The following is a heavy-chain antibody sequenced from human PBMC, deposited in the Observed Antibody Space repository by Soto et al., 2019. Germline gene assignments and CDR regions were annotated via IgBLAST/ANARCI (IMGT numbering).Heavy chain of an antibody. J-gene: IGHJ4*01. D-gene: IGHD3-22*01. CDR3: TTDSYSTIIIVRFDY. CDR2: IKSKTDGGTT. CDR1: GFTFSNAW. V-gene: IGHV3-15*07. Sequence: PGGSLRLSCAASGFTFSNAWINWVRQAPGKGLEWVGRIKSKTDGGTTDYAEPVEGRFAISRDDSNNMVYLQMNSLKIEDTAVYYCTTDSYSTIIIVRFDYWGHGTLVTVS.